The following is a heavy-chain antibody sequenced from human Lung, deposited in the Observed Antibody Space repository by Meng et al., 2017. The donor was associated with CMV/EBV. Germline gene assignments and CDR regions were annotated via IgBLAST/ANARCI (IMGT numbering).Heavy chain of an antibody. CDR3: ARGRGDDLWSGFYYYFDN. J-gene: IGHJ4*02. V-gene: IGHV4-59*01. Sequence: SETLSLTCTVSGVSISNFYWGWIRQPPGGGLERLGNVYSSGSTNYNPSLKSRVTMSVDTSRSQFSLNLTSVTAADTATYFCARGRGDDLWSGFYYYFDNWGQGALVTVSS. CDR1: GVSISNFY. CDR2: VYSSGST. D-gene: IGHD3-3*01.